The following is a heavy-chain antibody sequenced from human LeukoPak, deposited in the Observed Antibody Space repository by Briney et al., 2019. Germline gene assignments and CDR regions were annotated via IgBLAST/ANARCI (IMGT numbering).Heavy chain of an antibody. CDR1: GGSISSYY. CDR3: ARDPGEWEPLAFDI. Sequence: SETLSLTCTVSGGSISSYYWSRIRQPAGKGLEWIGRIYTSGSTNYNPSLKSRVTMSVDTSKNQFSLKLSSVTAADTAVYYCARDPGEWEPLAFDIWGQGTMVTVSS. D-gene: IGHD1-26*01. J-gene: IGHJ3*02. V-gene: IGHV4-4*07. CDR2: IYTSGST.